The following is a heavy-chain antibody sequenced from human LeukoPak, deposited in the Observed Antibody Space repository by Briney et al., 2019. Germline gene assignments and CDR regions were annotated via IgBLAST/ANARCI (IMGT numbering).Heavy chain of an antibody. CDR3: ARPDQTISVPPSYCGGDCHAFDI. V-gene: IGHV4-59*01. CDR1: GGSISSYY. D-gene: IGHD2-21*02. Sequence: SETLCLTCTVSGGSISSYYSSCIRHPPGRGLGWIGYIYYSGSTNYNPSLKSRVTISVDTSKNQFSLKLSSVTAADTAVYYCARPDQTISVPPSYCGGDCHAFDIWGQGTMVTVSS. J-gene: IGHJ3*02. CDR2: IYYSGST.